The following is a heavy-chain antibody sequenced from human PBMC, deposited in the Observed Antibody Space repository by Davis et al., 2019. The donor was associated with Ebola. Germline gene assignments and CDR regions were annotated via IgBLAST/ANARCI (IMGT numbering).Heavy chain of an antibody. Sequence: PGGSLRLSCAASGFTSSDYYMSWIRQAPGKGLERVSYISISSGFTNYADSVKGRFTISRDNAKNSLYLQMNSLRAEDTAVYYCARGTRKMATTNFDYWGQGTLVTVSS. D-gene: IGHD5-24*01. J-gene: IGHJ4*02. CDR1: GFTSSDYY. CDR2: ISISSGFT. CDR3: ARGTRKMATTNFDY. V-gene: IGHV3-11*06.